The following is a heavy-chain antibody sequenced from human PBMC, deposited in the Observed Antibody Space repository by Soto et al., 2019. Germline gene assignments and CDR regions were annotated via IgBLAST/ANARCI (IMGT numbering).Heavy chain of an antibody. Sequence: QVQLVQSGAEVKKPGSSVKVSCKASGGTFSSYAISWVRQAPGQGLEWMGGIIPIFGTANYAQKFQGRVTXXAXESXSTAYMELSSLRSEDTAVYYCASVPTSGSYYSDDYWGQGTLVTVSS. CDR2: IIPIFGTA. J-gene: IGHJ4*02. CDR1: GGTFSSYA. V-gene: IGHV1-69*12. D-gene: IGHD1-26*01. CDR3: ASVPTSGSYYSDDY.